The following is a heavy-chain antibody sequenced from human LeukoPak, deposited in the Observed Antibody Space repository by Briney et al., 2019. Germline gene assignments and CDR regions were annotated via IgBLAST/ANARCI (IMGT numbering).Heavy chain of an antibody. V-gene: IGHV3-66*01. Sequence: GGSLRLSCAASGFTVSSNYMSWVRQAPGKGLEWVSVIYSGGSTYYADSVKGRFTISRDNSKNTLYLQMNSLRAEDTAVYYCARAGGSSPQADYYGMDVWGQGTTVTVSS. D-gene: IGHD6-6*01. CDR2: IYSGGST. CDR1: GFTVSSNY. J-gene: IGHJ6*02. CDR3: ARAGGSSPQADYYGMDV.